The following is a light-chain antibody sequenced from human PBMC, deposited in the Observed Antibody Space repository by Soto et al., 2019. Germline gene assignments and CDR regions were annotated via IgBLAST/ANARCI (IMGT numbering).Light chain of an antibody. CDR2: WAS. CDR1: QTVLYSSNNKNY. Sequence: DIVMTQSPDSLAVSLGGRATISCKSSQTVLYSSNNKNYLAWYQQKPGQPPKLLIYWASTRESGVPDRFSGSGAGTDFKGAIRSVPAEDVAVYYCKQYYSTPVTFGQGTKGEIK. V-gene: IGKV4-1*01. CDR3: KQYYSTPVT. J-gene: IGKJ1*01.